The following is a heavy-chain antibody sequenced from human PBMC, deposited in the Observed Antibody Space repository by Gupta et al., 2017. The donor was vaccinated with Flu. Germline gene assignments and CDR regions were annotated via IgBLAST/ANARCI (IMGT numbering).Heavy chain of an antibody. CDR1: GFTFSGSY. Sequence: EVQLVESGGGLVQPGGSLGLPCAASGFTFSGSYLQWVRQAPGKGLVWVSRINPDGSSTTYADSVKGRFTISRDNAKNTLYLQMNSLGADDTAVYYCATVTTGCWGQGTLVTVSS. CDR2: INPDGSST. CDR3: ATVTTGC. J-gene: IGHJ4*02. D-gene: IGHD4-17*01. V-gene: IGHV3-74*03.